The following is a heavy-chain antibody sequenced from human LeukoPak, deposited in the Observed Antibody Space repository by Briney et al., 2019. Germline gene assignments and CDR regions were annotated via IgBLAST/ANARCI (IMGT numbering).Heavy chain of an antibody. D-gene: IGHD3-16*01. CDR1: GFTFSSYE. Sequence: PGGSLRLSCAASGFTFSSYEMNWVRQAPGKGLEWVSYISSSGSTIYYADSVKGRFTISRDNAKNTLYLQMNSLRAEDTALYFCAKHDDYVWGRMDVWGKGTTVTISS. J-gene: IGHJ6*04. V-gene: IGHV3-48*03. CDR2: ISSSGSTI. CDR3: AKHDDYVWGRMDV.